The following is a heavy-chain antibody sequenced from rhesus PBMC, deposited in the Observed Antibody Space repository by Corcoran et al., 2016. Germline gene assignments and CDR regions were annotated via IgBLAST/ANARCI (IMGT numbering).Heavy chain of an antibody. Sequence: QVQLQESGPGLVKPSETLPLTCAVSGASISTPYWSWIRQPPGTGLAWIGYIYGSDGGTNHNPPPTSRVTISKDTYNNQFALNLNSVTAADTAVYYWARDWTCTNSDCSTYNSLDAWGRGILVTVSS. CDR1: GASISTPY. D-gene: IGHD2-33*01. CDR2: IYGSDGGT. J-gene: IGHJ5-2*02. CDR3: ARDWTCTNSDCSTYNSLDA. V-gene: IGHV4S2*01.